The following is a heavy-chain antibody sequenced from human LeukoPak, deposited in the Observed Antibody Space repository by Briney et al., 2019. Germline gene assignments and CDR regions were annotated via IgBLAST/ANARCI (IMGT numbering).Heavy chain of an antibody. J-gene: IGHJ6*03. CDR3: ARHENVDTALSALYYYYMDV. Sequence: ASVKVSCKASGGTFSSYAISWVRQAPGQGLEWMGGIIPIFGTANYAQKFQGRVTITADESTSTAYMELSSLRSEDTAVYYCARHENVDTALSALYYYYMDVWGKGTTVTVSS. V-gene: IGHV1-69*13. D-gene: IGHD5-18*01. CDR1: GGTFSSYA. CDR2: IIPIFGTA.